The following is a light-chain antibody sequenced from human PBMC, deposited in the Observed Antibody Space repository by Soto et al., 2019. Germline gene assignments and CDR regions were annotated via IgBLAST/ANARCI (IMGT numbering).Light chain of an antibody. V-gene: IGKV1-5*01. J-gene: IGKJ1*01. Sequence: DIQMTQSPSTLSASVGDRVTITCRASQSISSWLAWYQQKPGKAPKLLIHDASSLESGVPSRFSGSGSGTEFTLTISSLQPDDFATYYCQQYNSYSGTFGQGTKVDIK. CDR1: QSISSW. CDR2: DAS. CDR3: QQYNSYSGT.